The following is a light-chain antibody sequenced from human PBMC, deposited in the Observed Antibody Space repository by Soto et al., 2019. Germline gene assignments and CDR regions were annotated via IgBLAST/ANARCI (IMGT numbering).Light chain of an antibody. J-gene: IGKJ1*01. CDR2: GAS. Sequence: VLTHSPGTLSLSPGERATLSCRASQSVSSSYLAWYQQKPGQAPRLLIYGASSRATGIPDRFSGSGSGTDFTLTISRLEPEDFAVYYCQQYGSSPTTFGQGT. V-gene: IGKV3-20*01. CDR1: QSVSSSY. CDR3: QQYGSSPTT.